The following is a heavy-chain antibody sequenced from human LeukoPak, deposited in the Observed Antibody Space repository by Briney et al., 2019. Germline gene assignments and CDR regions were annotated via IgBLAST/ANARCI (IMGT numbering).Heavy chain of an antibody. J-gene: IGHJ4*02. Sequence: GGSLRLSCAASGFTFSSYSMNWVRQAPGKGLEWGSYICSSSSTISYADSVKGRFTISRDNAKNSLYLQMNSLRAEDTAVYYCARDTYYYDSSGHDFDYWGQGTLVTVAS. CDR1: GFTFSSYS. CDR3: ARDTYYYDSSGHDFDY. D-gene: IGHD3-22*01. CDR2: ICSSSSTI. V-gene: IGHV3-48*04.